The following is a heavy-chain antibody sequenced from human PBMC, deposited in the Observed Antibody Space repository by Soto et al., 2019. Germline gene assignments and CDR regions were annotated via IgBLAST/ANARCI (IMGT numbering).Heavy chain of an antibody. CDR1: GGTFSSYA. V-gene: IGHV1-69*13. D-gene: IGHD3-22*01. J-gene: IGHJ4*02. Sequence: GASVKVSCKASGGTFSSYAISWVRQAPGQGLEWMGGIIPIFGTTNYAQKFQGRVTITADESTSTAYMELSSLRSEDTAVYYCARGLNYYDSSGYWHYWGQGTLVTVSS. CDR3: ARGLNYYDSSGYWHY. CDR2: IIPIFGTT.